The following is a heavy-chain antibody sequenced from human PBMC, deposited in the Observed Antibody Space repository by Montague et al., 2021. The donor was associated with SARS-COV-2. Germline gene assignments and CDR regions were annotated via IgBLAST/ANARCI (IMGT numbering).Heavy chain of an antibody. D-gene: IGHD3-9*01. J-gene: IGHJ1*01. CDR1: GDSINSGSYY. CDR3: AGPDWLKH. Sequence: TLSLTCTVPGDSINSGSYYWSWIRQPAGKGLEWIGRIYTSGRTNYNPSLRSRINMSLDTSKSRLSLNLTSVTAADTAVYYCAGPDWLKHWGQGALVTVSS. V-gene: IGHV4-61*02. CDR2: IYTSGRT.